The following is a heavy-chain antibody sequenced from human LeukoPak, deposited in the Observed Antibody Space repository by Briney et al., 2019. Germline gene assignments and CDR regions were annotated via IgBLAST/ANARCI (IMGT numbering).Heavy chain of an antibody. CDR2: ISSSGGTI. D-gene: IGHD1/OR15-1a*01. CDR1: GFTFSDYY. J-gene: IGHJ6*03. Sequence: GGSLRLSCAASGFTFSDYYMSWLRQAPGKGLEWVSYISSSGGTIYYADSVKGRFTISRDNAKNSLYLQMNSLRAEDTAVYYCARNKDNYHYYMDVWGKGTTVTISS. CDR3: ARNKDNYHYYMDV. V-gene: IGHV3-11*01.